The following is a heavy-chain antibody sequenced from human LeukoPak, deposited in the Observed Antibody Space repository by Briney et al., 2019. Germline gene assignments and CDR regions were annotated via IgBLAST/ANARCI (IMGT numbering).Heavy chain of an antibody. J-gene: IGHJ6*02. CDR3: ARDGGSRYDILTGYYIYYYGMDV. V-gene: IGHV3-66*01. Sequence: PGGSLRLSCAASGFTVSSNYMSWVRQAPGKGLEWVSVIYSGGSTYYADPVKGRFTISRDNSKNTLYLQMNSLRAEDTAVYYCARDGGSRYDILTGYYIYYYGMDVWGQGTTVTVSS. CDR2: IYSGGST. D-gene: IGHD3-9*01. CDR1: GFTVSSNY.